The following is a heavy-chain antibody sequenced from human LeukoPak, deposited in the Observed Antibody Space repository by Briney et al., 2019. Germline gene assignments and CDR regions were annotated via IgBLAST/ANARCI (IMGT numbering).Heavy chain of an antibody. Sequence: SETLSLTCTVSGGSISSGDYYWSWIRQPPGKGLEWIGYIYYSGSTYYNPSLKSRVTISVDTSKNQFSLKLSSVTAADTAVYYCAREDTAIGVDYWGQGTLVTVSS. D-gene: IGHD5-18*01. CDR3: AREDTAIGVDY. CDR1: GGSISSGDYY. V-gene: IGHV4-30-4*08. J-gene: IGHJ4*02. CDR2: IYYSGST.